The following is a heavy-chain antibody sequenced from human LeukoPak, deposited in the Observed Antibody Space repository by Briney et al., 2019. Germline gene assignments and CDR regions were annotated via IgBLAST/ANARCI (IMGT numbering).Heavy chain of an antibody. CDR1: GFTFSSYW. D-gene: IGHD3-3*01. CDR2: INSDGSST. Sequence: PGGSLRLSCAASGFTFSSYWMHWVRQAPGKGLVWVSRINSDGSSTSYADSVKGRFTISRDNAKNTLYLQMNSLRAEDTAVYYCARDGNLPSCYDFWSGYYLNWFDPWGQGTLVTVSS. V-gene: IGHV3-74*01. CDR3: ARDGNLPSCYDFWSGYYLNWFDP. J-gene: IGHJ5*02.